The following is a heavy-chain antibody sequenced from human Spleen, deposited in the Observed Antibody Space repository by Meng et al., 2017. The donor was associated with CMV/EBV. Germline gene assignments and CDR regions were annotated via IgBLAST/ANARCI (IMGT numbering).Heavy chain of an antibody. V-gene: IGHV1-2*02. D-gene: IGHD3-9*01. Sequence: ASVKVSCKASGYIFTDHFFHWVRQAPGQGLEWMGWIYPNSGGTHYAQKFQGRLTVTTDTSISTGYMELSSLGSDDTAVYYCARDNDWGPDYWGQGTLVTSPQ. CDR2: IYPNSGGT. CDR1: GYIFTDHF. CDR3: ARDNDWGPDY. J-gene: IGHJ4*02.